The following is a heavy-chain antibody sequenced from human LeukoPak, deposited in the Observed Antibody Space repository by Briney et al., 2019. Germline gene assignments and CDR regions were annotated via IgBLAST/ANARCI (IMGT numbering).Heavy chain of an antibody. CDR1: GGTFSSYA. CDR2: IIPILGIA. J-gene: IGHJ4*02. Sequence: GSSVKVSCKASGGTFSSYAISWVRQAPGQGLEWMGRIIPILGIANYAQKFQGRVTITADKSTSTAYMELSSLRSEDTAVYYCARELREAHIAAEDLWGQGTLVTVSS. CDR3: ARELREAHIAAEDL. V-gene: IGHV1-69*04. D-gene: IGHD6-13*01.